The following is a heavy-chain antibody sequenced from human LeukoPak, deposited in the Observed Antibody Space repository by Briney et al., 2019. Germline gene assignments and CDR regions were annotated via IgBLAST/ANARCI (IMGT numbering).Heavy chain of an antibody. CDR1: GYTLTELS. CDR3: ATALGDFWSGYTLYYFDY. CDR2: FDPEDGET. V-gene: IGHV1-24*01. Sequence: ASVEVSCKVSGYTLTELSMHWVRQAPGKGLEWMGGFDPEDGETIYAQKFQGRVTMTEDTSTDTAYMELSSLRSEDTAVYYCATALGDFWSGYTLYYFDYWGQGTLVTVSS. D-gene: IGHD3-3*01. J-gene: IGHJ4*02.